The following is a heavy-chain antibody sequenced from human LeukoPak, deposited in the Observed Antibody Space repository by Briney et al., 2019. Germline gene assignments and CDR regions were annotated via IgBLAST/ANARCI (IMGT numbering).Heavy chain of an antibody. CDR1: GYSFTSYS. CDR3: ARGLYCSGGSCYYGGFDY. V-gene: IGHV5-51*01. Sequence: GESLKISCKGSGYSFTSYSIGWVRQMPGKGLEWMGIIYPGDSDTRYSPSFQGQVTISADKSISTAYLQWSSLKASDTAMYYCARGLYCSGGSCYYGGFDYWGQGTLVTVSS. D-gene: IGHD2-15*01. CDR2: IYPGDSDT. J-gene: IGHJ4*02.